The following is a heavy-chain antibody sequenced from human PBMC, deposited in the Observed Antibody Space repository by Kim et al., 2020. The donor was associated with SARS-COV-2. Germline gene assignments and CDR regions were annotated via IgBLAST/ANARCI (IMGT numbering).Heavy chain of an antibody. V-gene: IGHV4-39*02. CDR3: ATYGELVTAPFDS. J-gene: IGHJ4*02. CDR1: GGSVSNVLKY. Sequence: SETLSLTCTVSGGSVSNVLKYWAWIRQPPGKGLEWIGSVYYSGSTYYRPSLKSRVAVSLDTSKNHFSLKLSSVTAADTAVYYCATYGELVTAPFDSWGQGTLVTVSS. D-gene: IGHD3-10*01. CDR2: VYYSGST.